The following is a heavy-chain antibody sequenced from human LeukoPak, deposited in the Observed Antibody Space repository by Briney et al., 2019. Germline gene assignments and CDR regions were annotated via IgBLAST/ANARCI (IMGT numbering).Heavy chain of an antibody. Sequence: PGGSLRLSCAASGFTFNNYAMHWVRQAPGKGLEYVSGISGSGGSTYYADSVKGRFTISRDNSKYTLLLQMNSLRAEDTAMYYCAKDWDYGDFEGWDYWGQGTLDTVSS. CDR2: ISGSGGST. CDR1: GFTFNNYA. CDR3: AKDWDYGDFEGWDY. D-gene: IGHD4-17*01. V-gene: IGHV3-64*04. J-gene: IGHJ4*02.